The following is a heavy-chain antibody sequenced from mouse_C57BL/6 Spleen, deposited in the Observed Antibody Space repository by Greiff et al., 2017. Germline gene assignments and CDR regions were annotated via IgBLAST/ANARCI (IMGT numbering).Heavy chain of an antibody. CDR2: IDPENGDT. CDR1: GFNIKDDY. Sequence: VQLQQSGAELVRPGASVKLSCTASGFNIKDDYMHWVKQRPEQGLEWIGWIDPENGDTEYASKFQGKATITADTSSNTAYLQLSSLTSEDTAVYYCTTQGTVFDYWGQGTTLTVSS. J-gene: IGHJ2*01. V-gene: IGHV14-4*01. D-gene: IGHD4-1*01. CDR3: TTQGTVFDY.